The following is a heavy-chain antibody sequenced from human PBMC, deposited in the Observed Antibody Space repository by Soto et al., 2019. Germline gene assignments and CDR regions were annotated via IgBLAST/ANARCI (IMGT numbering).Heavy chain of an antibody. Sequence: PGGSLRLSCAASGFTFSSYAMHWVRQAPGKGLEWVAVISYDGSNKYYADSVKGRFTISRDNSKNTLYLQMNSLRAEDTAVYYCARGYNNGDYVFYYGMDVWGQGTTVTVSS. J-gene: IGHJ6*02. D-gene: IGHD4-17*01. CDR1: GFTFSSYA. CDR3: ARGYNNGDYVFYYGMDV. V-gene: IGHV3-30-3*01. CDR2: ISYDGSNK.